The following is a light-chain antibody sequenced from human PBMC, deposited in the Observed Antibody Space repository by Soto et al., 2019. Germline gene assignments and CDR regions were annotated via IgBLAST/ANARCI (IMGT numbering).Light chain of an antibody. CDR2: GNS. Sequence: QAVVTQPPSVSGAPGQRVTISCTGSSSNIGAGYDVHWYQQLPGTAPKLLIYGNSNRPSGVPDRFSGSKSGTSASLAITGLQAEDEADCYCQSYDSSLSGSVFGGGTKLTVL. J-gene: IGLJ3*02. V-gene: IGLV1-40*01. CDR1: SSNIGAGYD. CDR3: QSYDSSLSGSV.